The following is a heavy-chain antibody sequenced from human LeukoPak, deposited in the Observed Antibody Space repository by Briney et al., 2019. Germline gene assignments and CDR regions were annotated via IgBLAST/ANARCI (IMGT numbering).Heavy chain of an antibody. CDR3: ARENRGTVGATRSHYYYYYGMDV. V-gene: IGHV1-2*04. CDR1: GYTFTGYY. J-gene: IGHJ6*02. CDR2: INPNSGGT. Sequence: GASVKVSCKASGYTFTGYYMHWVRQAPGQGLEWMGWINPNSGGTNYAQKFQGWVTMTRDTSISTAYMELSRLRSDDTAVYYCARENRGTVGATRSHYYYYYGMDVWGQGTTVTVSS. D-gene: IGHD1-26*01.